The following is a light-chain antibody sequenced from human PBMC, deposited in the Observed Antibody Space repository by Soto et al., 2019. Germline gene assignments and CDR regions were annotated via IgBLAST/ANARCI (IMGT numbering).Light chain of an antibody. CDR1: SSDVGYYNY. V-gene: IGLV2-14*01. J-gene: IGLJ1*01. CDR2: DVN. Sequence: QSALTQPASVSGSPGQSIAISCTGTSSDVGYYNYVSWYQQHPGKAPNVMIYDVNNRPSGVPDCFSGSKSGNTASLTISGLQAEDEADYYCSSYTSSSTYVFGTGTKVTVL. CDR3: SSYTSSSTYV.